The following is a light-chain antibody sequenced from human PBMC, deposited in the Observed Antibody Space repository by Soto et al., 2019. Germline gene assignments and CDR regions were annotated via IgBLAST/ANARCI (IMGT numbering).Light chain of an antibody. CDR1: QSVSRHY. Sequence: ELVLTQSPGTLSLSPGEGATLSCRASQSVSRHYLAGYQQKPGQAHRLLLYGASTRATGVPTRFSGSRSGAEFTLTINSLQSEDFAVYYCQPYNNWPLTFGGGTKVDI. CDR2: GAS. J-gene: IGKJ4*01. V-gene: IGKV3-15*01. CDR3: QPYNNWPLT.